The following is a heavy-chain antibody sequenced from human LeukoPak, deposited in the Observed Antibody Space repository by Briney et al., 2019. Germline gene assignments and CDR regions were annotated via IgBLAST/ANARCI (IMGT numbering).Heavy chain of an antibody. Sequence: MPSETLSLTCTVSGGSISSYYWSWIRQPPGKGLEWIWYIYYSGSTNYNPSLKSRVTISVDTSKNQFSLKLSSVTAADTAVYYCARVGEEWELQWYFDYWGQGTLDTVSS. V-gene: IGHV4-59*01. CDR2: IYYSGST. CDR1: GGSISSYY. D-gene: IGHD1-26*01. J-gene: IGHJ4*02. CDR3: ARVGEEWELQWYFDY.